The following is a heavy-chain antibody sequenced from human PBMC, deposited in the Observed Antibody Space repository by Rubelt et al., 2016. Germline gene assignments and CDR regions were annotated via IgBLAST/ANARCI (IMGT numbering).Heavy chain of an antibody. D-gene: IGHD4-17*01. J-gene: IGHJ6*02. CDR3: ATYGRRDYSYYHGMDV. V-gene: IGHV4-4*02. CDR2: MYYGGST. Sequence: QVQLQESGPGLVKPSGTLSLTCTVSGGSISSSNCWSWVRQPPGKGLEWIGEMYYGGSTNYNPSLKWRVTISLDKIKNQFSLKLTSVTAADTAVYYCATYGRRDYSYYHGMDVWGQGTTVTVSS. CDR1: GGSISSSNC.